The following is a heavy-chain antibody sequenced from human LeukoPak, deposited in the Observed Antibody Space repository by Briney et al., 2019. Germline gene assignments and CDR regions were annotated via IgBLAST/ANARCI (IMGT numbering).Heavy chain of an antibody. CDR1: GFTFSSYW. Sequence: PGGSLRLSCAASGFTFSSYWMHWVRQAPGKGLVWISRINSDGSSTAYADSVKGRFTISRDNAKNTLYLQMNSLRAEDTAVYYCAKDRLLSGLSAGAFDIWGQGTMVTVSS. CDR2: INSDGSST. D-gene: IGHD2-15*01. J-gene: IGHJ3*02. CDR3: AKDRLLSGLSAGAFDI. V-gene: IGHV3-74*01.